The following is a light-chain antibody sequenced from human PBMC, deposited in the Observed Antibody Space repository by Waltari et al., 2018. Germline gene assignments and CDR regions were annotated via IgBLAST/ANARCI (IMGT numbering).Light chain of an antibody. CDR3: QQYDDVGVT. J-gene: IGKJ3*01. Sequence: DIQMTQSPSSLSASVGDRVTITCPASHDISNFLNWYQQKPGKAPELLIYDVSNLQPGVPSRFTGSGIGTHFTFTISSLQPEDIATYFCQQYDDVGVTFGPGTKVNI. CDR1: HDISNF. CDR2: DVS. V-gene: IGKV1-33*01.